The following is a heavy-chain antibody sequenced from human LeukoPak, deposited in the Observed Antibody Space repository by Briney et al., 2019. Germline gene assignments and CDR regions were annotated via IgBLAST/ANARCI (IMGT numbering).Heavy chain of an antibody. J-gene: IGHJ6*03. CDR3: AKDRCSNGIGCYYYYMDV. CDR2: ISGSGGST. D-gene: IGHD2-8*01. Sequence: GGPLRLSCAASGFTFSSYAMSWVRQAPGKGLEWVSGISGSGGSTVYAHSVKGRFRISRDSSKNILYLQMNSLRAEDTAVYYCAKDRCSNGIGCYYYYMDVWGKGTTVTISS. V-gene: IGHV3-23*01. CDR1: GFTFSSYA.